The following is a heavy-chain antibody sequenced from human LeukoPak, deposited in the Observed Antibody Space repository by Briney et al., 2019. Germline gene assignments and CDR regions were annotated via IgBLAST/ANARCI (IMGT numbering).Heavy chain of an antibody. CDR3: ARTSYGDLFDY. CDR2: IYYSGST. CDR1: GGSISSYY. Sequence: SETLSLTCTVSGGSISSYYWSWLRQAPGKGLDWVGYIYYSGSTNYNPSLTSRVTISVDTSKNQFSLKLSSVTAEDTAVYYCARTSYGDLFDYWGQGTLVTVSS. J-gene: IGHJ4*02. V-gene: IGHV4-59*01. D-gene: IGHD4-17*01.